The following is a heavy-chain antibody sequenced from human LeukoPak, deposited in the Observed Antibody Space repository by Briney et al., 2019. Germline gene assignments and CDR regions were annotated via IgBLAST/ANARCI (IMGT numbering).Heavy chain of an antibody. CDR1: GFTFSGSA. CDR3: TRTYGIYGMDV. CDR2: IRSKANSYAT. J-gene: IGHJ6*02. D-gene: IGHD4-17*01. Sequence: PGGSLRLSCAASGFTFSGSAMHWVRQASGKGLEWVGRIRSKANSYATAYAASVKGRFTISRDDSKNTAYLQMNSLKTEDTAVYYCTRTYGIYGMDVWGQETTVTVSS. V-gene: IGHV3-73*01.